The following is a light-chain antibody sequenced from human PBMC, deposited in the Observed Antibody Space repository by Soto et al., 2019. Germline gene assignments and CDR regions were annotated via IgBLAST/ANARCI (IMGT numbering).Light chain of an antibody. J-gene: IGLJ1*01. Sequence: QSALTQPPSASGSPGQSVTISCTGTSSDVGGYNYVSWYQQYPGKAPRLVIYEVTKRPSGVPDRFSGSKSGNTASLTVSGLQAEDEADYYCSSFSGFSTVFGTGTKVTVL. CDR1: SSDVGGYNY. V-gene: IGLV2-8*01. CDR2: EVT. CDR3: SSFSGFSTV.